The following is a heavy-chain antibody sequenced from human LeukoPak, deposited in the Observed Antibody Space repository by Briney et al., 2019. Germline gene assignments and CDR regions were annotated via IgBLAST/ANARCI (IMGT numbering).Heavy chain of an antibody. CDR2: IRYDGSNK. CDR3: AKDFSSGYYNDY. D-gene: IGHD3-22*01. Sequence: GGSLRLSCAASGFTFSSYGMHWVRQAPGKGLEWVAFIRYDGSNKYYADSVKGRFTISRDNSKNTLYLQMNSLRTEDTAVYYCAKDFSSGYYNDYWGQGTLVTVSS. J-gene: IGHJ4*02. CDR1: GFTFSSYG. V-gene: IGHV3-30*02.